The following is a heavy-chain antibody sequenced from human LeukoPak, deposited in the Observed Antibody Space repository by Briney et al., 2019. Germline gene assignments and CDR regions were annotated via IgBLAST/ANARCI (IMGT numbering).Heavy chain of an antibody. J-gene: IGHJ4*02. CDR3: ARGSGWYLY. CDR1: GGSFSGYF. D-gene: IGHD6-19*01. Sequence: PSETLSLTCAVYGGSFSGYFWSWVRQPPGKGLEWIGYVHDSGTTDFNPSLKSRVTMSVDTSKNQFSLNLNSVTAADTAVYYCARGSGWYLYWGQGTLVTVSS. CDR2: VHDSGTT. V-gene: IGHV4-59*01.